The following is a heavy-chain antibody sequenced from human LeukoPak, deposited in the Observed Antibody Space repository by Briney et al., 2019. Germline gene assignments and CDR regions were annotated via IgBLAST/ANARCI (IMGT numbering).Heavy chain of an antibody. J-gene: IGHJ4*02. CDR2: ITNDGSST. CDR1: GLTFSSHW. D-gene: IGHD4-11*01. Sequence: GGSLRLSCAASGLTFSSHWMHWVRQAPGKGPVWVSRITNDGSSTTYADSVKGRFTISRDNSKNTLYLQMNSLRAEDTALYYCATSTVAKYDYWGQGTLVAVSS. V-gene: IGHV3-74*01. CDR3: ATSTVAKYDY.